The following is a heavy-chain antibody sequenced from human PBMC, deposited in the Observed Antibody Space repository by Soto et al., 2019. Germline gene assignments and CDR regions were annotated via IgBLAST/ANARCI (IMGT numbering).Heavy chain of an antibody. Sequence: QVQLVESGGGVVQPGRSLRLSCAASGFTFSNYGMYWVRQAPGKGLEWVAVISYHGSDKYYADSVKGRFTISRDNSKNTLYLQMDSLRAEDTAVYYCAKDHLTTTVTTVGYWGQGTLLTVSS. D-gene: IGHD4-17*01. V-gene: IGHV3-30*18. J-gene: IGHJ4*02. CDR1: GFTFSNYG. CDR2: ISYHGSDK. CDR3: AKDHLTTTVTTVGY.